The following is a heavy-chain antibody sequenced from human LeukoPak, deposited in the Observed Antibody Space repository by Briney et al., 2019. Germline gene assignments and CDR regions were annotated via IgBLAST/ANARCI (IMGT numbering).Heavy chain of an antibody. CDR3: ARDKYYGSGSYVY. V-gene: IGHV1-2*02. CDR1: GYTFTGYY. J-gene: IGHJ4*02. Sequence: GASVKVSCKASGYTFTGYYMHWVRQAPGQGLEWTGWINPNSGGTNYAQKFQGRVTMTRDTSISTAYMELSRLRSDDTAVYYCARDKYYGSGSYVYWGQGTLVTVSS. D-gene: IGHD3-10*01. CDR2: INPNSGGT.